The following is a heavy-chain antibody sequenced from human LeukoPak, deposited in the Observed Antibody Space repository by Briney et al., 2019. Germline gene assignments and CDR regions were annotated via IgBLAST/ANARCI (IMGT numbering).Heavy chain of an antibody. CDR1: GGSISSYY. CDR3: ARRTQGGTTVISHFDY. V-gene: IGHV4-59*12. D-gene: IGHD4-17*01. Sequence: SETLSLTCTVSGGSISSYYWSWIRRTPGKGLEWIGYIYYSGSTNFNPSLKSRVTISVDTSKNQFSLKLSSVTAADTAVYYCARRTQGGTTVISHFDYWGQGTLVTVSS. J-gene: IGHJ4*02. CDR2: IYYSGST.